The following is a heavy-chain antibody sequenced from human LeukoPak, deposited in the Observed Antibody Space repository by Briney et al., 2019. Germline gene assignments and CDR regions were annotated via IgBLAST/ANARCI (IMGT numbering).Heavy chain of an antibody. D-gene: IGHD1-26*01. Sequence: GGSLRLSCAASGVTFSSYWMSWVRPAPGKGLEWVANTKQDGSEIYYVDSVKGRFTISRDNAKNSLYLQMNSLRAEDTAVYYCARDKIVGATHFDYWGQGTLVTVSS. J-gene: IGHJ4*02. V-gene: IGHV3-7*01. CDR2: TKQDGSEI. CDR3: ARDKIVGATHFDY. CDR1: GVTFSSYW.